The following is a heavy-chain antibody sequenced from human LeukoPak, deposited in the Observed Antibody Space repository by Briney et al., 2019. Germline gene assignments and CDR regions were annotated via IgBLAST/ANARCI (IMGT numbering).Heavy chain of an antibody. J-gene: IGHJ5*02. CDR3: ARDGYCSGGSCYSFPNWFDP. Sequence: SVKVSCKASGYTFTSYGISWVRQAPGQGLEWMGWISAYNGNTNYAQKLQGRVTMTTDTSTSTAYMELRSLRSDDTAVYYCARDGYCSGGSCYSFPNWFDPWGQGTLVTVSS. CDR2: ISAYNGNT. D-gene: IGHD2-15*01. CDR1: GYTFTSYG. V-gene: IGHV1-18*01.